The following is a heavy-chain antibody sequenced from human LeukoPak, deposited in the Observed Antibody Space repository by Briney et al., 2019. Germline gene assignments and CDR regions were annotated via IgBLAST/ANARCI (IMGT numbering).Heavy chain of an antibody. CDR2: IYYSGST. Sequence: SETLSLTCTVSGGSISSGDYYWSWIRQPPGKGLEWIGYIYYSGSTYYNPSLKSRVTISVDTSKNQFSLKLSSVTAADTAVYYCARDQNGDYRPYYYYYYGMDVWGQGTTVTVPS. V-gene: IGHV4-30-4*01. CDR3: ARDQNGDYRPYYYYYYGMDV. CDR1: GGSISSGDYY. D-gene: IGHD4-17*01. J-gene: IGHJ6*02.